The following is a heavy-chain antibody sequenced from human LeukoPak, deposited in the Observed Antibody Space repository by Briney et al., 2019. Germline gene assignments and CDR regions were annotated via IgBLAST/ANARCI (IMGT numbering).Heavy chain of an antibody. CDR1: GYTFTSYG. D-gene: IGHD3-22*01. J-gene: IGHJ4*02. CDR3: ARDLYYYDSSGIGGYYFDY. CDR2: ISAYNGNT. V-gene: IGHV1-18*01. Sequence: ASVKVSCTASGYTFTSYGISWVRQAPGQGLEWMGWISAYNGNTNYAQKLQGRVTMTTDTSTSTAYMELRSLRSDDTAVYYCARDLYYYDSSGIGGYYFDYWGQGTLVTVSS.